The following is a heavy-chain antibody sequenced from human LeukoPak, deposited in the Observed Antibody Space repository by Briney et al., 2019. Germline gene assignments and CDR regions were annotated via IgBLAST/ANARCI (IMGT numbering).Heavy chain of an antibody. Sequence: ASVKVSCKASGYTFTSYYMHWVRQAPGQGLEWMGWIIPNSGGTKYAQKFQDRVTMTRDTYISTAYMELSSLTYDDTAVYYCARGVLLQGRGAFDIWGQGAMVTVSS. CDR3: ARGVLLQGRGAFDI. V-gene: IGHV1-2*02. J-gene: IGHJ3*02. CDR2: IIPNSGGT. CDR1: GYTFTSYY. D-gene: IGHD1-26*01.